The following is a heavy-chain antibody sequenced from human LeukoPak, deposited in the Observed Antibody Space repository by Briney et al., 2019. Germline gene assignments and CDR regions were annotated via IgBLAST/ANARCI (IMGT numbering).Heavy chain of an antibody. J-gene: IGHJ4*02. V-gene: IGHV3-74*01. CDR3: AKVVRAGSFVCYFDS. CDR2: INTDGCST. CDR1: GFTFSSYW. D-gene: IGHD3-10*01. Sequence: PGGSLRLSCAASGFTFSSYWMHWVRQAPGKGLVWVSRINTDGCSTSYADSVKGRFTISRDNAKSTVYLQMNSLRVEDTAVYYCAKVVRAGSFVCYFDSWGQGTLVTVSS.